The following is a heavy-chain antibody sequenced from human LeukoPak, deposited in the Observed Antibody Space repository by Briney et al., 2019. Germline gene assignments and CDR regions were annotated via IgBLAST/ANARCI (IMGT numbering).Heavy chain of an antibody. CDR1: GDSISSGDYY. D-gene: IGHD6-19*01. Sequence: SETLSLTCTVSGDSISSGDYYWSWIRQPAGKGLEWIGRISSSGSTNYNPSLKSRVTMSVDTSKNQFSLKQNSVTAADTAVYYCARSLSSGWFPFDYWGQGTLVTVSS. V-gene: IGHV4-61*02. CDR3: ARSLSSGWFPFDY. CDR2: ISSSGST. J-gene: IGHJ4*02.